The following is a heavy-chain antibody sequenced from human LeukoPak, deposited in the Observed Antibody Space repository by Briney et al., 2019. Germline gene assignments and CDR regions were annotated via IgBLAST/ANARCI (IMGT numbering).Heavy chain of an antibody. Sequence: GGSLRLSCAASGFTLSGSAMHWVRQASGKGLEWVGRIRSKANSYATAYAASVKGRFTISRDDSKNTAYLQMNSLKTEDTAVYYCTRRGYSSGWYGFDYWGQGTLVTVSS. V-gene: IGHV3-73*01. CDR3: TRRGYSSGWYGFDY. CDR1: GFTLSGSA. D-gene: IGHD6-19*01. CDR2: IRSKANSYAT. J-gene: IGHJ4*02.